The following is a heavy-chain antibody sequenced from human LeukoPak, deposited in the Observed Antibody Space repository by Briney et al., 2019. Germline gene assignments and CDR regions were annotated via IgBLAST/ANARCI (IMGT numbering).Heavy chain of an antibody. D-gene: IGHD1-26*01. CDR2: IFYSGST. Sequence: SQTLSLTCTVSGGSISSGDYYWSWVRQPPGTGLEWIGCIFYSGSTYYNPSLKSRVTISVDTSKNQFSLEVNAVTAADTALYYCARSSWDNGSGTGAFDIWGQGTMVTVSS. CDR3: ARSSWDNGSGTGAFDI. V-gene: IGHV4-30-4*01. CDR1: GGSISSGDYY. J-gene: IGHJ3*02.